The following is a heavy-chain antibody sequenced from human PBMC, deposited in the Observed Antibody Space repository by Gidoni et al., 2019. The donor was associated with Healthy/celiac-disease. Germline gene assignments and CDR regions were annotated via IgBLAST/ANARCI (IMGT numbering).Heavy chain of an antibody. V-gene: IGHV3-30*03. Sequence: SSYGMHWVRKAPGKGLEGVAVISFVGSNKYYADSGKGRFPNYIYNSKNTMYLQMNSLRAEDTAVYYCERAKEDLVVVVAAKGMDVWGQGTTVTVS. CDR1: SSYG. CDR2: ISFVGSNK. D-gene: IGHD2-15*01. CDR3: ERAKEDLVVVVAAKGMDV. J-gene: IGHJ6*02.